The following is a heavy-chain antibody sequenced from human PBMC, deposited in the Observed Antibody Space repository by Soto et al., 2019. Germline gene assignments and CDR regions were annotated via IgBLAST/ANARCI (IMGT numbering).Heavy chain of an antibody. CDR1: GFTFSRYG. CDR3: ARDHSEVRVGNWFES. Sequence: EVQLVESGGGLVKPGGSLRLSWAASGFTFSRYGMNLLRQAPGKGLEWVASISSSTSYVYYADSVKGCFSTSRDNDRYLIYLEKYALRTEDPAVYFCARDHSEVRVGNWFESWGEGTQIAVSS. J-gene: IGHJ5*01. V-gene: IGHV3-21*06. CDR2: ISSSTSYV. D-gene: IGHD2-15*01.